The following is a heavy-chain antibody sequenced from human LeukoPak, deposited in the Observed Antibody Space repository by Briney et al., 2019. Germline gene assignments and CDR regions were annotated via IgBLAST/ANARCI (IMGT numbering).Heavy chain of an antibody. V-gene: IGHV5-51*01. J-gene: IGHJ5*02. D-gene: IGHD6-13*01. CDR2: SYPGDSAS. Sequence: GESLKIPSKASGYSFTSYWSGWVRPMPGKGLGWMGISYPGDSASSDSPSFQGHVTISADKSISTASLQRSSLKASDTATYYCARHNGESSSLVRFDPWGQGNLVTVS. CDR1: GYSFTSYW. CDR3: ARHNGESSSLVRFDP.